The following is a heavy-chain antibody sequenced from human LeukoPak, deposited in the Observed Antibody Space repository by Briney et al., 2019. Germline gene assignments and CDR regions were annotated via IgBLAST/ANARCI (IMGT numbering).Heavy chain of an antibody. CDR1: GFTFSSYS. V-gene: IGHV3-21*01. CDR3: ARDRSSSGAFDI. Sequence: GGSLRLSCAASGFTFSSYSMNWVRQAPGKGLEWVSSISSSSSYIYYADSVKGRFTISRDNAKNSLYLQMNSLRAEDTAVYYCARDRSSSGAFDIWGQGTMVTVSS. J-gene: IGHJ3*02. D-gene: IGHD6-6*01. CDR2: ISSSSSYI.